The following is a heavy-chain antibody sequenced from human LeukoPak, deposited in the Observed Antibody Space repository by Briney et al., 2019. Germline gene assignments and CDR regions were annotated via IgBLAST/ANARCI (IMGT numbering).Heavy chain of an antibody. V-gene: IGHV1-46*01. CDR1: GYTFSDNY. CDR3: ARDGCSGGSCYSYWFDP. J-gene: IGHJ5*02. CDR2: INPSGGST. D-gene: IGHD2-15*01. Sequence: ASVKVSCKASGYTFSDNYIHWVRQAPGQGLEWMGIINPSGGSTSYAQKFQGRVTMTRDMSTSTVYMELSSLRSEDTAVYYCARDGCSGGSCYSYWFDPWGQGTLVTVSS.